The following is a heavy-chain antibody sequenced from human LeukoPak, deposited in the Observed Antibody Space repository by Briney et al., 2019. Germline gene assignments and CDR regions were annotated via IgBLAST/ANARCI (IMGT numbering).Heavy chain of an antibody. CDR3: ARQVSDYFYYYIDV. CDR1: GGSISSSGYY. J-gene: IGHJ6*03. CDR2: IYYSGTT. Sequence: PSETLSLTCSVSGGSISSSGYYWNWIRQPPGKGLEWVGSIYYSGTTYYNSSLKSRVTISEDTSKNRFSLMLTSVTAADTAVYYCARQVSDYFYYYIDVWGEGTTDIVSS. V-gene: IGHV4-39*01.